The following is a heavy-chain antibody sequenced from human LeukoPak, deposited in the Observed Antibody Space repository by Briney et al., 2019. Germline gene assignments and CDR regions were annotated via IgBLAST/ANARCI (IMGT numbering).Heavy chain of an antibody. J-gene: IGHJ3*02. V-gene: IGHV1-69*05. CDR2: IIPIFGTA. CDR3: ARAYSGSYDLDAFDT. Sequence: GASVKVSCKASGGTFSRYAISLVRQAPGQGLEWMGRIIPIFGTANYAQKFQGRVTITTDESTSTAYMELSSLRSEDTAVYYCARAYSGSYDLDAFDTWGQGTMVTVSS. CDR1: GGTFSRYA. D-gene: IGHD1-26*01.